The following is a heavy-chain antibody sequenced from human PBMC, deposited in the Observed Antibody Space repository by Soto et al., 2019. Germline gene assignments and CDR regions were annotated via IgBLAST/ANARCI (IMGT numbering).Heavy chain of an antibody. CDR2: ISGSGGST. V-gene: IGHV3-23*01. CDR3: AKEETKIVVSAAEGAFDI. D-gene: IGHD2-2*01. CDR1: GFTFSSYA. J-gene: IGHJ3*02. Sequence: GGSLRLSCAASGFTFSSYAMSWVRQAPGKGLEWVSAISGSGGSTYYADSVKGRFTISRDNSKNTLYLQMNSLRAEDTAVYYCAKEETKIVVSAAEGAFDIWGQGTMVTVSS.